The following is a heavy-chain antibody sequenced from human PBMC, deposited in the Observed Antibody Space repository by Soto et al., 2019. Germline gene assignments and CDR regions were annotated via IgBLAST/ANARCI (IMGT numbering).Heavy chain of an antibody. CDR3: ARSDEAFEPADAFDI. CDR1: GGTFSSYA. J-gene: IGHJ3*02. Sequence: QVQLVQSGAEVKKPGSSVKVSCKASGGTFSSYAISWVRQAPGQGLEWMGGVIPIFGTANYAQKFQGRVTITADESTSTAYMELSRLRSEDTAVDYCARSDEAFEPADAFDIWGQGTMVTVSS. CDR2: VIPIFGTA. V-gene: IGHV1-69*01.